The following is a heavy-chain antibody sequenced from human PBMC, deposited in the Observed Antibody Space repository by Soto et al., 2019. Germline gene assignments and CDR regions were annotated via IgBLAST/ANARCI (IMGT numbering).Heavy chain of an antibody. CDR3: ARWGTTGGLDV. V-gene: IGHV3-30*19. J-gene: IGHJ4*02. CDR1: GFTFRSYV. CDR2: TSYDGSNK. Sequence: QVQLVESGGGVVQPGTSLRLSCVGSGFTFRSYVIHWVRQAPGKGLEWVALTSYDGSNKYYDDSVKGRFTISRDNSRNTVDLQMDNLRLEDTAFYFCARWGTTGGLDVWGQGTLVSVSS. D-gene: IGHD3-16*01.